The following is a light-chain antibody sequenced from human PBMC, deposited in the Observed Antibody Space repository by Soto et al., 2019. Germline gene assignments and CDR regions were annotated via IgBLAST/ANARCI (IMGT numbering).Light chain of an antibody. CDR3: SSYASSSTYVV. V-gene: IGLV2-14*01. J-gene: IGLJ2*01. CDR2: EVS. Sequence: QSVLTQPASVSGSPGQSITISCTGTSRDIGDYNYVSWYQQHPGKAPKLMIYEVSNRPSGVSNRFSGSKSGNTAYLTISGLQAEDEADYYCSSYASSSTYVVFGGGTKLTVL. CDR1: SRDIGDYNY.